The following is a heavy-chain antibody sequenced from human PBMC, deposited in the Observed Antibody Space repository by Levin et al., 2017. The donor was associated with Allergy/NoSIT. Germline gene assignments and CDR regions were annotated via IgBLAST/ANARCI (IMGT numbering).Heavy chain of an antibody. CDR3: ARSERTHDYGGGVGAFDS. CDR2: IYYSGST. D-gene: IGHD4-23*01. J-gene: IGHJ3*02. CDR1: GGSISSGGYY. V-gene: IGHV4-31*03. Sequence: SETLSLTCTVSGGSISSGGYYWSWIRQHPGKGLEWIGYIYYSGSTYYNPSLKSRVTISVDTSKNQFSLKLSSVTAADTAVYYCARSERTHDYGGGVGAFDSWGQGTMVTVSS.